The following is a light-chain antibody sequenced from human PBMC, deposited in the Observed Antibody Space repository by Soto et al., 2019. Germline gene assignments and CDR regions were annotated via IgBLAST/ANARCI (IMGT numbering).Light chain of an antibody. V-gene: IGLV2-14*03. J-gene: IGLJ2*01. Sequence: QSVLTQPASVSGSPGQSITISCTGTSSDVGGYNYVSWYQHHPGKAPKLMIYDVINRPSGVSNRFSGSKSGNTASLTISGLQAEDEADYYCSSYTSSSTLVFGGGTKLTVL. CDR3: SSYTSSSTLV. CDR1: SSDVGGYNY. CDR2: DVI.